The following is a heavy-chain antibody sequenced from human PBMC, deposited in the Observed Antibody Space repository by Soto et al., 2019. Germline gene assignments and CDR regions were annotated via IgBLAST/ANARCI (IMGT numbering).Heavy chain of an antibody. CDR2: IIPIFGTA. CDR3: ARALENYYDSSGRDAFDI. V-gene: IGHV1-69*13. CDR1: GGAFSSYA. J-gene: IGHJ3*02. Sequence: SVKVSCKASGGAFSSYAISWVRQAPGQGLEWMGGIIPIFGTANYAQKFQGRVTITADESTSTAYMELSSLRSEDTAVYYCARALENYYDSSGRDAFDIWGQGTMVTVSS. D-gene: IGHD3-22*01.